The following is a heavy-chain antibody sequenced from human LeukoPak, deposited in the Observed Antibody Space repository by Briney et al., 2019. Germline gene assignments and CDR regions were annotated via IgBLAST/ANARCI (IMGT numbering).Heavy chain of an antibody. J-gene: IGHJ4*02. Sequence: PGGSLRLSCAASGFTFSSYAMSWVRQAPGKGLEWVSAISGSGGSTYYADSVKGRFTISRDNSKNTLYLQMNSLKTEDTAVYYCTTDSPHDPYWGQGTLVTVSS. V-gene: IGHV3-23*01. CDR3: TTDSPHDPY. D-gene: IGHD1-1*01. CDR1: GFTFSSYA. CDR2: ISGSGGST.